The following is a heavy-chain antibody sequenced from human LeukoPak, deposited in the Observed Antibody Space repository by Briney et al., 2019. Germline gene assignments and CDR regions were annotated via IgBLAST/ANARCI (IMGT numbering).Heavy chain of an antibody. V-gene: IGHV4-59*08. J-gene: IGHJ3*02. CDR3: ARQGYDILTGYIDAFDI. Sequence: PSETLSLTCTVSGGSISSYYWSWIRQPPGKGLEWIGYISYSGSTNYNPSLKSRVTISIDTSKNQFSLKLRSVTAADTAIYYCARQGYDILTGYIDAFDIWGQGTMVTVAS. D-gene: IGHD3-9*01. CDR2: ISYSGST. CDR1: GGSISSYY.